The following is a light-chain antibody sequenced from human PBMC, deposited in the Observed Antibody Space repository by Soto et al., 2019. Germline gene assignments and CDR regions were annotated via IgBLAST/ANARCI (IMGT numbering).Light chain of an antibody. V-gene: IGLV8-61*01. CDR1: SGSVSKSHY. CDR3: VLYMGSGISV. J-gene: IGLJ3*02. Sequence: QTVVTQEPSSSVSPGGTVTLTCGLSSGSVSKSHYPTWYQQTPGQAPRTLIYNTNTHSSGLPDRFSGSILGNKAALTITGAQADDESAYYCVLYMGSGISVFGGGTKVTVL. CDR2: NTN.